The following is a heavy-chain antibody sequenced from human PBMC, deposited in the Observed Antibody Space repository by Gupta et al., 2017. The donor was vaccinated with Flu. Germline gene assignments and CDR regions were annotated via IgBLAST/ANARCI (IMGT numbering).Heavy chain of an antibody. Sequence: QVQLVESGGGVVQPGRSLRLSCAASGFSFSNYGMHWVRQAPGQGLEWVAVISYDGSSEYYAGSVRGRFIISRDSSNNTLYLQLNSLGVEDTAVYYCAKDLYIRSHVGNYYYYYGLGVWGQGTTVTVSS. D-gene: IGHD1-26*01. J-gene: IGHJ6*02. CDR2: ISYDGSSE. V-gene: IGHV3-30*18. CDR1: GFSFSNYG. CDR3: AKDLYIRSHVGNYYYYYGLGV.